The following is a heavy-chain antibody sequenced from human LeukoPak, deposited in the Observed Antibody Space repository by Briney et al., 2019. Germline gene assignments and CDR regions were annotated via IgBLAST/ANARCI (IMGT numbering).Heavy chain of an antibody. D-gene: IGHD1-26*01. V-gene: IGHV4-34*01. Sequence: PSETLSLTCAVYGGSFSGYYWSWIRQPPGKGLEWIGEINHSGSTNYNPSLRSRVTLSVDTSKKQFSLKLHSVTAADSAVYYCARQAVMGVTRWFDPWGQGTLVTVSS. CDR1: GGSFSGYY. CDR3: ARQAVMGVTRWFDP. J-gene: IGHJ5*02. CDR2: INHSGST.